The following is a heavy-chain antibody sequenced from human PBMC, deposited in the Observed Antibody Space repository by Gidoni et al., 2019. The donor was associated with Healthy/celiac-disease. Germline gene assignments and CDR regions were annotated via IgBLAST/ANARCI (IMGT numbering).Heavy chain of an antibody. CDR2: ISYDGSNK. CDR3: ARGIRYFDWGDAFDI. Sequence: QVQLVESGGGVVQPGRSLRLSCAAPGFTFSSYAMHWVRQAPGKGLEWVAVISYDGSNKYYADSVKGRFTISRDNSKNTLYLQMNSLRAEDTAVYYCARGIRYFDWGDAFDIWGQGTMVTVSS. J-gene: IGHJ3*02. D-gene: IGHD3-9*01. CDR1: GFTFSSYA. V-gene: IGHV3-30-3*01.